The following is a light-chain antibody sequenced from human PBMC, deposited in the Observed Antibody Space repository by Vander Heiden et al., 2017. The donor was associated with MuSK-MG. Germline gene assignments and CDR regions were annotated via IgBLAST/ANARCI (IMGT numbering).Light chain of an antibody. Sequence: QSALTQPRSVSGSPGQSVTLSCTGTRSDVGGYIYGSWYQQHPGKAPKLMIYDVSNRPSGVPDRFSGSKSGNTASLTISGLQAEDEADYYCCSYAGSYTSYVFGTGTKVTVL. J-gene: IGLJ1*01. V-gene: IGLV2-11*02. CDR1: RSDVGGYIY. CDR2: DVS. CDR3: CSYAGSYTSYV.